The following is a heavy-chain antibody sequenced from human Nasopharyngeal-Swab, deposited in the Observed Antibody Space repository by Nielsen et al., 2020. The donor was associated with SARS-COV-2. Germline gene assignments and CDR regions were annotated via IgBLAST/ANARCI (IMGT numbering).Heavy chain of an antibody. J-gene: IGHJ4*02. CDR2: IKQDGGEK. Sequence: GGSLRLSCAASGFTFDDYPMHWVRQAPGKGLEWVANIKQDGGEKNYVDSVKGRFTISRDNAKNSLYLQMNTLRAEDTAVYYCVRDVIATVTTPPDYWGQGTLVTVSS. CDR3: VRDVIATVTTPPDY. V-gene: IGHV3-7*01. CDR1: GFTFDDYP. D-gene: IGHD4-17*01.